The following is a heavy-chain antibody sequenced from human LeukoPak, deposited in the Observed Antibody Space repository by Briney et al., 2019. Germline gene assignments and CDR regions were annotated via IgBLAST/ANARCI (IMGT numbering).Heavy chain of an antibody. CDR1: GFTFINYG. J-gene: IGHJ4*02. CDR2: VWYDGNNK. V-gene: IGHV3-33*07. CDR3: ARDPDRSGFDY. Sequence: PGTSLRLSRAASGFTFINYGMYWIRQAPGKGLEWVATVWYDGNNKYCADSVQGRFTISRDISRNTLFLQMDSLRVEDTGLYYCARDPDRSGFDYWGQGTLVTVSS. D-gene: IGHD1-14*01.